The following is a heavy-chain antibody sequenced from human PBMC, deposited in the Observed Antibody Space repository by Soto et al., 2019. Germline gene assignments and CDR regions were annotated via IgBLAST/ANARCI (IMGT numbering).Heavy chain of an antibody. Sequence: GASVKVSCKTSGFTFTSSAVHWVRQARGQRLEWIGWIVVGTGNTNYAQKFQERVTITRDMSTSTAYMELSSLRSEDTAVHYCAAGSTRSTAYWGQGSLVTVSS. CDR1: GFTFTSSA. V-gene: IGHV1-58*01. CDR2: IVVGTGNT. CDR3: AAGSTRSTAY. J-gene: IGHJ4*02. D-gene: IGHD2-2*01.